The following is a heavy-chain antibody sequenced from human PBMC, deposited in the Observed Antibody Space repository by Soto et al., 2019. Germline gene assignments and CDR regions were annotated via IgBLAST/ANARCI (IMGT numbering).Heavy chain of an antibody. CDR1: GGTIRSPDW. Sequence: SETLSLTCGVSGGTIRSPDWWTWVRQPPGKGLERIGEIFQSGSTNYTPSLESRVTISVDKSKNQFSLTLTSVTAADTAVYFCARGRGRYSSGWSWFDPWGQGILVTVSS. J-gene: IGHJ5*02. D-gene: IGHD6-19*01. V-gene: IGHV4-4*02. CDR2: IFQSGST. CDR3: ARGRGRYSSGWSWFDP.